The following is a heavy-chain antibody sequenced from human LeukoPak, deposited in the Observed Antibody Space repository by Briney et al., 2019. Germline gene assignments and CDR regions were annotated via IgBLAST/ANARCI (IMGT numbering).Heavy chain of an antibody. CDR3: AKDFTGIFGVFGFYYMDV. D-gene: IGHD3-3*02. Sequence: GGSLRLSCAASGFTFSSYAMSWVRQAPGKGLEWDSGIGNSDGNTYYADSVKGRFTISRDNAKNTLYLQMNSLRVEDTAIYYCAKDFTGIFGVFGFYYMDVRGKGTTVTVSS. CDR2: IGNSDGNT. V-gene: IGHV3-23*01. J-gene: IGHJ6*03. CDR1: GFTFSSYA.